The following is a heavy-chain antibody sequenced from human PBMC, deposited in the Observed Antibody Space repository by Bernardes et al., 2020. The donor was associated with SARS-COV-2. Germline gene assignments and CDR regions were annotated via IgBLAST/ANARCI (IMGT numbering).Heavy chain of an antibody. V-gene: IGHV3-72*01. Sequence: GGSLRLSCAASGLILNDHYMDWVRQAPGQGLEWVGRTRNRNNDYRTEYAAFVRGRFTVSRDVSKNALYLQMNSLKTEDTAVYYCRHYLYQYGLEGWGQGTTVIVSS. CDR2: TRNRNNDYRT. J-gene: IGHJ6*02. CDR1: GLILNDHY. CDR3: RHYLYQYGLEG.